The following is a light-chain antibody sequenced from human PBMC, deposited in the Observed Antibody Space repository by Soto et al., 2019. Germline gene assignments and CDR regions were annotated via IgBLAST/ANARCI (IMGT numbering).Light chain of an antibody. J-gene: IGKJ2*03. CDR2: GSS. CDR3: QHFDRSPYS. Sequence: EVVLTQSPGTLSLSPGERVTLSCSASQSISSKYLAWYQQKLGQAPRLLIYGSSTRAAGVPDRFGGSGSGTDFTLTISRLEPEDFAVYFCQHFDRSPYSFGQGTKVELK. CDR1: QSISSKY. V-gene: IGKV3-20*01.